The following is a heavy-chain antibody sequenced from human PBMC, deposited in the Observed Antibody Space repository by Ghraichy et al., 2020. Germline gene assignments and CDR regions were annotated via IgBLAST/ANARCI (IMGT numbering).Heavy chain of an antibody. Sequence: GSLRLSCAASGFTFSSYAMHWVRQAPGKGLEWVAVISYDGSNKYYADSVKGRFTISRDNSKNTLYLQMNSLRAEDTAVYDCARHRAGATRLSNWFDPWGQGTLVTVSS. J-gene: IGHJ5*02. D-gene: IGHD1-26*01. CDR1: GFTFSSYA. CDR3: ARHRAGATRLSNWFDP. CDR2: ISYDGSNK. V-gene: IGHV3-30-3*01.